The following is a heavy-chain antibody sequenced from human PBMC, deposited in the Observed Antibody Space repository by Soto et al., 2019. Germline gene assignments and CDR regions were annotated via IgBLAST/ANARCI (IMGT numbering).Heavy chain of an antibody. CDR2: IWYDGNNK. CDR3: ARGSGNYYYYMDV. J-gene: IGHJ6*03. Sequence: QVQLVESGGGVVQPGRSLRLSCAASGFTFSSYGIHWVRQAPGKGLEWVAIIWYDGNNKYYVDSVKGRFTISRDNSKNTLDLQMNSLRAEDTAVYYCARGSGNYYYYMDVWGKGTTVTVSS. CDR1: GFTFSSYG. V-gene: IGHV3-33*01.